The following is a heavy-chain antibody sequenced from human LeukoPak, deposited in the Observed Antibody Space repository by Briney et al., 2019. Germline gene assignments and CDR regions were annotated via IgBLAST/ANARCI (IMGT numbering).Heavy chain of an antibody. CDR1: GFTFSSYS. D-gene: IGHD1-1*01. CDR2: ISTSSSTI. V-gene: IGHV3-21*01. Sequence: GGSLRLSCAAAGFTFSSYSMNWVRQAPGKGLEWVSSISTSSSTIYYADSVRGRFTISRDNAQISLYLQMSSLRAEDAAVYYCAKDLPNWNFDYWGQGTLVTVSS. CDR3: AKDLPNWNFDY. J-gene: IGHJ4*02.